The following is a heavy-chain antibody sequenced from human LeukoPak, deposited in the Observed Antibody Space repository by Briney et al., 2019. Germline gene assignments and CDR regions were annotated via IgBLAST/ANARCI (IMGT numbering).Heavy chain of an antibody. Sequence: SETLSLTCTASGGSISPYYWTWIRQSPGKALEWIGYIYYSGRTSYNPSLKSRVTMSVDTSKNQFYLQLSSVTAADTAVYYCARDGNPWNLDVWGRGTLVTVSS. CDR3: ARDGNPWNLDV. V-gene: IGHV4-59*01. CDR2: IYYSGRT. D-gene: IGHD1-26*01. J-gene: IGHJ2*01. CDR1: GGSISPYY.